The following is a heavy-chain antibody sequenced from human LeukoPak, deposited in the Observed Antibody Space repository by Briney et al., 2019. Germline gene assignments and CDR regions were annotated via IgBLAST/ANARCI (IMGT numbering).Heavy chain of an antibody. CDR1: GFTFSSYA. CDR3: AKVSVVRGVIKTGHYFDY. D-gene: IGHD3-10*01. V-gene: IGHV3-30-3*01. CDR2: ISYDGSNK. J-gene: IGHJ4*02. Sequence: GGSLRLSCAASGFTFSSYAMHWVRQAPGKGLEWVAVISYDGSNKYYADSVKGRFTISRDNSKNTLYLQMNSLRAEDTAVYYCAKVSVVRGVIKTGHYFDYWGQGTLVTVSS.